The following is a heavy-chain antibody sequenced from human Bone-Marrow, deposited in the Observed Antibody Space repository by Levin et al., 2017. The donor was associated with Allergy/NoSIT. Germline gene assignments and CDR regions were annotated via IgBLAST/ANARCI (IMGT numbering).Heavy chain of an antibody. CDR3: ARARAYGDNIFDY. CDR1: GFIFRSSS. CDR2: ISYAESNK. J-gene: IGHJ4*02. Sequence: LSLTCAASGFIFRSSSMHWVRQAPGKGLEWVAVISYAESNKYYADSVKGRFTIARDNSKNTLYLQLSSLRVEDTAVYYCARARAYGDNIFDYWGQGTLVTVSS. V-gene: IGHV3-30-3*01. D-gene: IGHD4-17*01.